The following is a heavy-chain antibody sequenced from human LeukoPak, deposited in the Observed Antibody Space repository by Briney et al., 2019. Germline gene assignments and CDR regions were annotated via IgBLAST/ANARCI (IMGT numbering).Heavy chain of an antibody. V-gene: IGHV3-53*01. Sequence: GGSLGPSVQAPGFPVGSNNMSWFRQPPGKGLEWVSVIYSGGSTYYADSVKGRFTISRDNSKNTLYLQMNSLRAEDTAVYYCANVGTGYFDYWGQGTLVTVSS. J-gene: IGHJ4*02. CDR3: ANVGTGYFDY. CDR2: IYSGGST. CDR1: GFPVGSNN.